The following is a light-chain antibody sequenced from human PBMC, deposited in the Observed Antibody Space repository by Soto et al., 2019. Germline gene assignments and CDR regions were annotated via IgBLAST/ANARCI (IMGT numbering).Light chain of an antibody. Sequence: QSVLTQPPSVSGAPGQGVTISCTGSSSNIGAGYDAHWYQQLPGTAPKLLIYGNTNRPSGVPDRFSGSKSGSSASLAITGLQAEDEADYYCQSTSLSGFHVFGSGTKVTVL. J-gene: IGLJ1*01. CDR3: QSTSLSGFHV. CDR1: SSNIGAGYD. V-gene: IGLV1-40*01. CDR2: GNT.